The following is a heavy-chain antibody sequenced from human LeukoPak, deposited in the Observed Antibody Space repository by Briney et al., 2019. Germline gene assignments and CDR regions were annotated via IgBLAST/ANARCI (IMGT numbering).Heavy chain of an antibody. Sequence: PGGSLRLSCAASGFTFSSYSMNWVRQAPGKGLEWVSSISSSSDYIYYADFVKGRFTISRDNSKNTLYLQMNSLRAEGTAVYYCAKDPVAWGQGTLVTVSS. CDR3: AKDPVA. V-gene: IGHV3-21*04. D-gene: IGHD4-23*01. CDR1: GFTFSSYS. CDR2: ISSSSDYI. J-gene: IGHJ4*02.